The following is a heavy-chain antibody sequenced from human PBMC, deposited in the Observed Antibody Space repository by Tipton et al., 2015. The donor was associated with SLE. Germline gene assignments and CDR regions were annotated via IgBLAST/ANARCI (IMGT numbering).Heavy chain of an antibody. CDR2: IYHSGST. Sequence: TLSLTCAVYGGSFSGYSWSWIRQPPGKGLEWIGYIYHSGSTYYNPSLKSRVTISVDRSKNQFSLKLSSVTAADTAVYYCARVVKDLGFDLWGRGTLVTVSS. J-gene: IGHJ2*01. D-gene: IGHD2-21*01. V-gene: IGHV4-30-2*01. CDR3: ARVVKDLGFDL. CDR1: GGSFSGYS.